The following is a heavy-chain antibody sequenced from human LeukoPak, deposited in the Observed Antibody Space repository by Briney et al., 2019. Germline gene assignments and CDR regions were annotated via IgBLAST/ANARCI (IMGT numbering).Heavy chain of an antibody. CDR2: INHSGST. CDR1: GGSFSGYY. J-gene: IGHJ4*02. CDR3: ARLNLEYYYSSGPNDY. V-gene: IGHV4-34*01. Sequence: PSETLSLTCAVYGGSFSGYYWSWIRQPPGKGLEWIGEINHSGSTNYNPSLKSRVTISVDTSKNQFSLKLSSVTAADTAVYYCARLNLEYYYSSGPNDYWGQGTLVTVSS. D-gene: IGHD3-10*01.